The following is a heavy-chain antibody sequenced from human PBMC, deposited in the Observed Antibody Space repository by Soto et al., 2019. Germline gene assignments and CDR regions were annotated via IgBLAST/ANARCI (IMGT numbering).Heavy chain of an antibody. V-gene: IGHV4-59*01. CDR3: ARIGVTLTTYYYYYGMDV. CDR2: IYYSGST. Sequence: SETLSLTSTVSGGSISSYYWSWIRQPPGKGLEWIGYIYYSGSTNYNPSLKSRVTISVDTSKNQFSLKLSSVTAADTAVYYCARIGVTLTTYYYYYGMDVWGQGTTVTVSS. CDR1: GGSISSYY. D-gene: IGHD4-17*01. J-gene: IGHJ6*02.